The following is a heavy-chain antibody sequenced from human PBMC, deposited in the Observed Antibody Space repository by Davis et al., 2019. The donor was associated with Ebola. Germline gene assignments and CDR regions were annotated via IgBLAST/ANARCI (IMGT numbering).Heavy chain of an antibody. CDR1: GGSISSHY. Sequence: PSETLSLTCTVSGGSISSHYWSWIRQPPGKGLEWIGYIYYSGSTNYNPSLKSRVTMSVDTSKNQFSLKLSSVTAADTAVYYCARDSIASGDPDYWGQGTLVTVSS. J-gene: IGHJ4*02. V-gene: IGHV4-59*11. CDR2: IYYSGST. CDR3: ARDSIASGDPDY. D-gene: IGHD6-6*01.